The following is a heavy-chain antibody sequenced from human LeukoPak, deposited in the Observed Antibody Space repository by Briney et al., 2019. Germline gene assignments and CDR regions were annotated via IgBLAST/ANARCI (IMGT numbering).Heavy chain of an antibody. V-gene: IGHV3-23*01. Sequence: GGSLRLSCAASGFTFSSYAMSWVRQAPGKGLEWVSAISGSGGSTYYADSVKGRFTISRDNSKNTLYLQMNSLRAEDTAVYYCAKSKKQDYYDSSGYLMAFDYWGQGILVTVSS. J-gene: IGHJ4*02. CDR2: ISGSGGST. D-gene: IGHD3-22*01. CDR1: GFTFSSYA. CDR3: AKSKKQDYYDSSGYLMAFDY.